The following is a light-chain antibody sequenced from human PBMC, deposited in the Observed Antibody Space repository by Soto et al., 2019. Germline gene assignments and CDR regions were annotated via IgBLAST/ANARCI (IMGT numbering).Light chain of an antibody. Sequence: EIVLTQSPATLSLSPGERATLSCRASQSVRTSLAWYQQKPGQAPRLLIYDASNRATGIPARFSGSGSGTDFTLTISSLEPEDFAVYYCAQRYNWPPLTFGGGTKVEIK. J-gene: IGKJ4*01. CDR2: DAS. CDR1: QSVRTS. CDR3: AQRYNWPPLT. V-gene: IGKV3-11*01.